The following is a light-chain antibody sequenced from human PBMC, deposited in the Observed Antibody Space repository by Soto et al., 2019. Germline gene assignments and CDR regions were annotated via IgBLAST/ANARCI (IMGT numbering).Light chain of an antibody. Sequence: EIVMTQSPATLSVSPGERATLSCGASQSISTNLAWYQHKPAQAPRLLIYGASTRATGIPARFSGSGSGTEFTLTINSLQSEDFAVYYCQQYNNYITFGQGTRLEIK. J-gene: IGKJ5*01. CDR2: GAS. CDR3: QQYNNYIT. V-gene: IGKV3-15*01. CDR1: QSISTN.